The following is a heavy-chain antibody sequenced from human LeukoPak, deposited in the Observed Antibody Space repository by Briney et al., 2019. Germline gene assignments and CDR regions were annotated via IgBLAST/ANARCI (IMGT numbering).Heavy chain of an antibody. CDR3: ARQTYYYDSSGYYYVGRYFDY. V-gene: IGHV5-51*01. CDR2: IYPGDSDT. J-gene: IGHJ4*02. D-gene: IGHD3-22*01. CDR1: GYNFTSYW. Sequence: GGSLQISCKGSGYNFTSYWIGWVRQLPGKGLEGMGIIYPGDSDTRYSPSFQGQVTISADKSISTAYLQWSSLKASDTAMYYCARQTYYYDSSGYYYVGRYFDYWGQGTLVTVSS.